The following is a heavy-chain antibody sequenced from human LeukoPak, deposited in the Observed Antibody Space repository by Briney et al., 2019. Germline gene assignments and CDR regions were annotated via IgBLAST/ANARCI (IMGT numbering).Heavy chain of an antibody. CDR3: ARDLKRPDWDQKLVPIDF. CDR2: ISAYNGNT. D-gene: IGHD1-1*01. J-gene: IGHJ4*02. CDR1: GYTFTSYG. V-gene: IGHV1-18*01. Sequence: ASVKVSCKASGYTFTSYGISRVRQAPGQGLEWMGWISAYNGNTNYAQKLQSRVTMTTDTSTSTAYMELRSLRSDDTAVYYCARDLKRPDWDQKLVPIDFWGQGTLVTVSS.